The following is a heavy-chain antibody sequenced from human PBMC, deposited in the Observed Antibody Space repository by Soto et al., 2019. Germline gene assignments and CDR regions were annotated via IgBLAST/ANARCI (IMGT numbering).Heavy chain of an antibody. D-gene: IGHD3-3*01. J-gene: IGHJ5*02. CDR3: ARVKVEGYDFWSGYYIEDWFDP. CDR1: GYTFTGYY. V-gene: IGHV1-2*02. Sequence: ASVKVSCKASGYTFTGYYMHWVRQAPGQGLEWMGWINPNSGGTNYAQKFQGRVTMTRDTSISTAYMELSRLRSDDTAVYYCARVKVEGYDFWSGYYIEDWFDPWGQGTLVTVSS. CDR2: INPNSGGT.